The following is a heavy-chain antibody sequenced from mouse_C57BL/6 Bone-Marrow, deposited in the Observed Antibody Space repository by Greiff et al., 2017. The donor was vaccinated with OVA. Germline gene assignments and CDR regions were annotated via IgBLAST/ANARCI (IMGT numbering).Heavy chain of an antibody. CDR2: IYPRSGNT. Sequence: QVQLQQSGAGLARPGASVKLSCKASGYTFTSYGIILVKQRTGQGLEWIGEIYPRSGNTYYNEKFKGKATLTADKSSSTAYMELRSLTSEDSAVYFCASVKTFLDYWGQGTTLTVSS. J-gene: IGHJ2*01. CDR1: GYTFTSYG. V-gene: IGHV1-81*01. CDR3: ASVKTFLDY.